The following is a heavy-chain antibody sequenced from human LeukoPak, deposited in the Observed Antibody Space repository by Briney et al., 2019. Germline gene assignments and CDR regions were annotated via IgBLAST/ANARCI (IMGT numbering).Heavy chain of an antibody. CDR1: GFTLSSYA. D-gene: IGHD5-12*01. V-gene: IGHV3-30*04. CDR3: ARPRTDSGYDSAYFDY. J-gene: IGHJ4*02. Sequence: PGGSLRLSCAASGFTLSSYAMHWVRQAPGKGLEWVAVISYDGSNKYYADSVKGRFTISRDNSKNTLYLQMNSLRAEDTAVYYCARPRTDSGYDSAYFDYWGQGTLVTVSS. CDR2: ISYDGSNK.